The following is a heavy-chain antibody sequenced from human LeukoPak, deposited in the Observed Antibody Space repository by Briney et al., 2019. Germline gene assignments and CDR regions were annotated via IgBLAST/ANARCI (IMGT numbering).Heavy chain of an antibody. J-gene: IGHJ6*03. V-gene: IGHV4-38-2*02. Sequence: PSETLSLTCTVSGYSISSGYYWGWIRQPPGKGLEWIGYIYYSGSTNYNPSLKSRVTISVDTSKNQFSLKLSSVTAADTAVYYCARVGAAASGYYYYMDVWGKGTTVTISS. CDR2: IYYSGST. CDR3: ARVGAAASGYYYYMDV. CDR1: GYSISSGYY. D-gene: IGHD6-13*01.